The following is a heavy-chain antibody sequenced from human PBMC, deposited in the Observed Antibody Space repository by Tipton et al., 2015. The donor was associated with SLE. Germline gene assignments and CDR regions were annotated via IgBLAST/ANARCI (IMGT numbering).Heavy chain of an antibody. V-gene: IGHV4-39*01. CDR1: GGSISSSSYY. J-gene: IGHJ3*02. Sequence: GLVKPSETLSLTCTVSGGSISSSSYYWGWIRQPPGKGLEWIGSIYYSGSTYYNPSLKSRVTISVDTSKNQFSLKLSSVTAADTAVYYCARRRITMIVTDAFDIWGQGTMVTVSS. CDR2: IYYSGST. CDR3: ARRRITMIVTDAFDI. D-gene: IGHD3-22*01.